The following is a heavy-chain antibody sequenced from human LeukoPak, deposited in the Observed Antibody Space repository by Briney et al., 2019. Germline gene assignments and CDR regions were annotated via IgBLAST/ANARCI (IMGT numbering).Heavy chain of an antibody. D-gene: IGHD4-23*01. V-gene: IGHV3-48*01. CDR1: GFTFSSYS. CDR3: ARTRWSRDYYYGMDV. J-gene: IGHJ6*02. CDR2: ISSSSSTI. Sequence: GGSLRLSCAASGFTFSSYSMNWVRQAPGKGLEWVSYISSSSSTIYYADSVKGRFTISRDNAKNSLYLQMNGLRAEDTAVYYCARTRWSRDYYYGMDVWGQGTTVTVSS.